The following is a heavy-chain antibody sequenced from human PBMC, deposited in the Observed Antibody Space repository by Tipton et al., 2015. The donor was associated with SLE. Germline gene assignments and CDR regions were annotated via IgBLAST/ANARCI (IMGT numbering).Heavy chain of an antibody. CDR1: GVSTSRGGCF. D-gene: IGHD3-9*01. V-gene: IGHV4-31*03. CDR3: VSSGYPLGSFDV. Sequence: TLSLTCTVSGVSTSRGGCFWNWIRHSPGQGLEWIVSIHHSGTTHSKPSLKSRVTLAVDTSKNQFSLKLSVVTAADTALYYCVSSGYPLGSFDVWGQGTMVTVSS. CDR2: IHHSGTT. J-gene: IGHJ3*01.